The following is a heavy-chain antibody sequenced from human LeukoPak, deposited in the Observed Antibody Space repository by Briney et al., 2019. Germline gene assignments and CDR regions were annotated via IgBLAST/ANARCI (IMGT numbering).Heavy chain of an antibody. CDR3: AKVCRPAAISGMDV. D-gene: IGHD2-2*01. CDR1: GFTFSSYA. V-gene: IGHV3-23*01. Sequence: GGSLRLSCAASGFTFSSYAMSWVRQAPGKGLEGVSAISGSGGSTYYADSVKGRFTISRDNSKNTLYLQMNSLRAEDTAVYYCAKVCRPAAISGMDVWGQGTTVTVSS. CDR2: ISGSGGST. J-gene: IGHJ6*02.